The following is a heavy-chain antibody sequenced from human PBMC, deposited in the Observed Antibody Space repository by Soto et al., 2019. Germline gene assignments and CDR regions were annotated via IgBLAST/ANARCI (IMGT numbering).Heavy chain of an antibody. V-gene: IGHV3-30*04. CDR1: GFTFRSYS. CDR3: ARSHDYGKGMGV. CDR2: ISYDGWRK. D-gene: IGHD3-10*01. Sequence: GGSLRLSCATSGFTFRSYSMNWVRQPPGKGLGWVAVISYDGWRKYYADSVKGRFTISRDTSNNTLYLQMNSLRAEDTAVYYCARSHDYGKGMGVWGQGTTVTVSS. J-gene: IGHJ6*02.